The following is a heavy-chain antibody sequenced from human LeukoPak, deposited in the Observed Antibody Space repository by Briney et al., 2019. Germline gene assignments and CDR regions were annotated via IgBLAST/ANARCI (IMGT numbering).Heavy chain of an antibody. CDR1: GYTFTGYY. V-gene: IGHV1-2*02. J-gene: IGHJ4*02. CDR2: INPNSGGT. D-gene: IGHD6-19*01. CDR3: ARESGAVAGRPIDY. Sequence: ASVKVSCKASGYTFTGYYMHWVRQAPGQGLEWIGWINPNSGGTNYAQKFQGRVTMTRDTSISTAYVELSRLRSDDTAVYYCARESGAVAGRPIDYWGQGTLVTVSS.